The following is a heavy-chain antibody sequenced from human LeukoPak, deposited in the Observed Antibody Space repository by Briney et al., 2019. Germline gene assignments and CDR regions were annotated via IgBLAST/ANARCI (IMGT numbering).Heavy chain of an antibody. CDR2: IIPIFGTA. V-gene: IGHV1-69*05. Sequence: SVKVSCKASGGTFISYAISWVRQAPGQGLEWMGRIIPIFGTANYAQKFQGRVTITTDESTSTAYMELSSLRSEDTAVYYCARDLPAVRSNRGHWFDPWGQRTLVTVSS. D-gene: IGHD1-26*01. CDR1: GGTFISYA. J-gene: IGHJ5*02. CDR3: ARDLPAVRSNRGHWFDP.